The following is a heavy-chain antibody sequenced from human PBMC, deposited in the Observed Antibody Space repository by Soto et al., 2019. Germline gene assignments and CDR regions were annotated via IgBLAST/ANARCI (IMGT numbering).Heavy chain of an antibody. Sequence: ASVKVSCKASGYTFTSYGISWVRQAPGQGLEWMGWISAYNGNTNYAQKLQGRVTMTTDTSTSTAYMELRSLRSDDTAVYYCARDLTFGFYDRGVSYYYGMDGRAQRITDTGSS. CDR2: ISAYNGNT. CDR3: ARDLTFGFYDRGVSYYYGMDG. J-gene: IGHJ6*02. CDR1: GYTFTSYG. V-gene: IGHV1-18*04. D-gene: IGHD3-16*01.